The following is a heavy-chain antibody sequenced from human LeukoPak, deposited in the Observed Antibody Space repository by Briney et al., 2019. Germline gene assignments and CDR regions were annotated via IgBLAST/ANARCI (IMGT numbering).Heavy chain of an antibody. Sequence: GGSLRLSCAASGFTFSAYWMSWVRQAPGKGLEWVAVISYDGSNKYYADSVKGRFTISRDNSKNTLYLQMNSLRAEDTAVYYCARGPMRGYFDYWGQGTLVTVSS. CDR1: GFTFSAYW. CDR2: ISYDGSNK. J-gene: IGHJ4*02. V-gene: IGHV3-30-3*01. CDR3: ARGPMRGYFDY. D-gene: IGHD3-16*01.